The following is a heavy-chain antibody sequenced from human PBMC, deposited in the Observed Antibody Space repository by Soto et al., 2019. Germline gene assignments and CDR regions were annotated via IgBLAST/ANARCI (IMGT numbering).Heavy chain of an antibody. Sequence: PSETLSLTCTVSGGSISSGGYYWSWIRQHPGKGLEWIGYIYYSGSTYYNPSLKSRVTISVDTTKNQFSLKLSSVTDADTAEYYCARAVEYRSGGSCYRNSDYWGQGNLVTVSS. V-gene: IGHV4-31*03. J-gene: IGHJ4*02. CDR3: ARAVEYRSGGSCYRNSDY. CDR2: IYYSGST. CDR1: GGSISSGGYY. D-gene: IGHD2-15*01.